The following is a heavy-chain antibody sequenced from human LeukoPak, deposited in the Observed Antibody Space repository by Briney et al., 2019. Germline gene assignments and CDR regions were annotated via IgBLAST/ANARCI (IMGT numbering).Heavy chain of an antibody. D-gene: IGHD3-10*01. V-gene: IGHV4-4*07. J-gene: IGHJ4*02. CDR3: ARGPTESMVRGVITGKFDY. Sequence: PSETLSLTCTVSGGSISSYYWSWIRQPAGKGLEWIGRIYTSGSTNYNPSLKSRVTMSVDTSKNQFSLKLSSVTAADTAVYYCARGPTESMVRGVITGKFDYWSQGTLVTVSS. CDR2: IYTSGST. CDR1: GGSISSYY.